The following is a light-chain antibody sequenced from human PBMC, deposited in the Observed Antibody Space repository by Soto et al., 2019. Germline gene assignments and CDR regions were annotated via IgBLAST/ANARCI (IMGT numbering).Light chain of an antibody. CDR2: EAS. CDR1: PGINTY. V-gene: IGKV1-27*01. Sequence: DLPMTQSPSSLSASVGDRVTLTCRASPGINTYLAWYQQRPGHAPKLLISEASTLQTGVPPRFSGTGSRTHFTLTISSLRPEDVGTYFSQSYNSFPFTFGRGTRVDLK. J-gene: IGKJ3*01. CDR3: QSYNSFPFT.